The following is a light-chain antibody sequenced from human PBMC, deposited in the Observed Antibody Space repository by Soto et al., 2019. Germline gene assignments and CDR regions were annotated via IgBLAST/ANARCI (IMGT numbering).Light chain of an antibody. J-gene: IGKJ3*01. CDR3: QQANSFPFT. V-gene: IGKV3-15*01. Sequence: VMTQSPATLSVSPGERATLSCWASETVATNLAWYQQKPGQAPRLLISGASTRAAGISDRFRGSGSGTEFTLTISSLRSEDSATYYCQQANSFPFTFGPGTTLDIK. CDR2: GAS. CDR1: ETVATN.